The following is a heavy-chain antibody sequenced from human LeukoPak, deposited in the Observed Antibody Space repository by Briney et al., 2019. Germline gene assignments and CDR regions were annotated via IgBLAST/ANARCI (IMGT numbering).Heavy chain of an antibody. D-gene: IGHD2/OR15-2a*01. CDR2: INTDGSTT. CDR3: ARDTSRTMDV. Sequence: GGSLRLSCAASGFTFSGYWMHWVRQAPGKGLVWVSIINTDGSTTRYADSVKGRFTISRDNAKNTLYLQINSPRVEDAAVYFCARDTSRTMDVWGQGTTVTV. V-gene: IGHV3-74*01. CDR1: GFTFSGYW. J-gene: IGHJ6*02.